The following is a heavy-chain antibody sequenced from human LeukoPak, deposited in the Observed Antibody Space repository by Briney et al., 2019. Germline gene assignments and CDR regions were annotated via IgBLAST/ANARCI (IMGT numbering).Heavy chain of an antibody. V-gene: IGHV4-59*01. D-gene: IGHD6-13*01. CDR1: GGSISSYY. CDR3: ARKADSSSGSNWFDP. Sequence: SETLSLTCTVSGGSISSYYWSWIRQPPGKGLEWIGYIYYSGSTNYNPSLKSRVTISVDTSKNQFSLKLSSVTAADTAVYYCARKADSSSGSNWFDPWGQGTLVTVSS. J-gene: IGHJ5*02. CDR2: IYYSGST.